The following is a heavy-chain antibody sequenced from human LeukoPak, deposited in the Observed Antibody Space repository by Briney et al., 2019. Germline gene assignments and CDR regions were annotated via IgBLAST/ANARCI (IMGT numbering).Heavy chain of an antibody. D-gene: IGHD2-2*01. CDR3: AHGAMYQLDY. Sequence: GGSLRLSCAASGFTFSSYAMSWVRQAPGKGLEWVSAISGSGGSTYYADSVKGRFTISRDNSRNTLFLQMNSLRAEDTAVYYCAHGAMYQLDYWGQGTLVTVSS. J-gene: IGHJ4*02. CDR1: GFTFSSYA. V-gene: IGHV3-23*01. CDR2: ISGSGGST.